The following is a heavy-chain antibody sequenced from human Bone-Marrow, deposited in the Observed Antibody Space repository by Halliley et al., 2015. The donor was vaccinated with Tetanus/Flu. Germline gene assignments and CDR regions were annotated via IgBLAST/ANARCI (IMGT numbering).Heavy chain of an antibody. V-gene: IGHV4-61*01. Sequence: LRLSCTVSGGSVSSGTFYWNWTRQSPGKGLEWLGYVYFSGSTNYNPSLKSRVTVSVDTANNQFSLSLKSVTAADTAVYYCARAYGVWPVIGYNGLDVWGQGTAVTVSS. CDR2: VYFSGST. D-gene: IGHD2-8*01. J-gene: IGHJ6*02. CDR1: GGSVSSGTFY. CDR3: ARAYGVWPVIGYNGLDV.